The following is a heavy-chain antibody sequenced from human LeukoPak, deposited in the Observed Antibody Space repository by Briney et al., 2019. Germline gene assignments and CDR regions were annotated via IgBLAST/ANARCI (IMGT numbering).Heavy chain of an antibody. J-gene: IGHJ4*02. Sequence: GGSLRLSCAASGLTFDDYTMHWVRQAPGKGLEWVSLISWDGGSTYYADSVKGRFTISRDNSKNSLYPQMNSLRTEDTALYYCAKDFGDGYNFHYFDYWGQGTLVTVSS. D-gene: IGHD5-24*01. CDR1: GLTFDDYT. V-gene: IGHV3-43*01. CDR2: ISWDGGST. CDR3: AKDFGDGYNFHYFDY.